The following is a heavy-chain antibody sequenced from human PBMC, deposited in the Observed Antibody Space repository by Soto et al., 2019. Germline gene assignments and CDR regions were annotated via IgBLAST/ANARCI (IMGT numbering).Heavy chain of an antibody. D-gene: IGHD2-15*01. Sequence: QVQLVQSGAEVKKPGSSVKVSCKASGGTSRSLSITWVRQAPGQGLEWMGGITPLFGIPNYPQKFQGRLTITADKSTGTAYLELSSLRSEDTAVYYCARDTHSAGGWFDTRGRGTLVTVSS. CDR1: GGTSRSLS. CDR2: ITPLFGIP. J-gene: IGHJ5*02. V-gene: IGHV1-69*17. CDR3: ARDTHSAGGWFDT.